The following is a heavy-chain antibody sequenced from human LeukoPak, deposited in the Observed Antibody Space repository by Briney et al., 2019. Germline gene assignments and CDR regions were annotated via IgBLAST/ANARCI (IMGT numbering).Heavy chain of an antibody. CDR3: ARDLSSGWYYFDY. V-gene: IGHV3-21*01. D-gene: IGHD6-19*01. Sequence: PGGSLRLSCAASGFTFSSYSMNWVRQAPGKGLVWVSSISSSSSYIYYADSVKGRFTISRDNAKNSLYLQMNSLRAEDTALYYCARDLSSGWYYFDYWGQGTLVTVSS. CDR2: ISSSSSYI. CDR1: GFTFSSYS. J-gene: IGHJ4*02.